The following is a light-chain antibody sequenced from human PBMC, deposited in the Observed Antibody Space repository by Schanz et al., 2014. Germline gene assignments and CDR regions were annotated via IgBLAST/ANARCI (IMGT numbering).Light chain of an antibody. J-gene: IGKJ4*01. CDR3: QQRSNWPLLT. CDR1: QGVSSN. Sequence: VMTQSPATLSVSPGERATLSCRASQGVSSNLAWYQQKPGQAPRLLIYAASTRATAIPARFSGSGSGTDFTLTISSLEPEDFAVYYCQQRSNWPLLTFGGGTKVEIK. CDR2: AAS. V-gene: IGKV3-11*01.